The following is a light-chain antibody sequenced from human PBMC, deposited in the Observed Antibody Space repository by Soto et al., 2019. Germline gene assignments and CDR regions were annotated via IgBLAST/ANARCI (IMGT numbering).Light chain of an antibody. CDR3: QQRSEWPRT. CDR1: QSISNS. V-gene: IGKV3-11*01. J-gene: IGKJ1*01. Sequence: EIVLTQSPATLSLSPGERATISCRASQSISNSLAWYQQKPGQAPRLLIYDASTRATGFPARFSGSGSGTDFTLTIGSLEPEDFAVYYCQQRSEWPRTFGQGTKVEIK. CDR2: DAS.